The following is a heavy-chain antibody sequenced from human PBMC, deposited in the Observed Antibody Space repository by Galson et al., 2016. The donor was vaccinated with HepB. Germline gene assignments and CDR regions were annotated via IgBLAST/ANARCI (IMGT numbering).Heavy chain of an antibody. CDR1: GYIFTNYW. CDR2: IYPRDSEI. Sequence: QSGAEVKKPGDSLKISCKTSGYIFTNYWIAWVRQMPGKGLEWMGSIYPRDSEIRFNPSFEGLVTMSSDKSIATAYLQLINLKASDTAIYYCARVSSGTYYLMDYWGQGTLATVSS. V-gene: IGHV5-51*01. J-gene: IGHJ4*02. CDR3: ARVSSGTYYLMDY. D-gene: IGHD1-26*01.